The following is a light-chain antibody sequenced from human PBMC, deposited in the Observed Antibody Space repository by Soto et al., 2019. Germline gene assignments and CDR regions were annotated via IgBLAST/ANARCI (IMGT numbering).Light chain of an antibody. Sequence: QSALTQPASVSGSPGQSITISCTGTSSDVGSYNLVSWYQQHPGKAPKLMIYEGSKRPSGVSNRFSGSKSGKTASLTISGLQAEDAADYYCCSYAGSSTFANVVFGGGTKLTVL. V-gene: IGLV2-23*03. CDR2: EGS. CDR1: SSDVGSYNL. CDR3: CSYAGSSTFANVV. J-gene: IGLJ2*01.